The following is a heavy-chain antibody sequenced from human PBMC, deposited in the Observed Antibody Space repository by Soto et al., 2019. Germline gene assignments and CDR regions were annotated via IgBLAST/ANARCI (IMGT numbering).Heavy chain of an antibody. CDR2: ISFNTNDK. J-gene: IGHJ4*02. D-gene: IGHD2-8*02. V-gene: IGHV3-30-3*01. Sequence: SLRLSCAASGFIFSSYSMHWVRQAPGKGLEWVALISFNTNDKYYADSVKGRFTISRDNSKNTLYLQMNSLRGEDTAVYYCARGSPHTGNFYFDYWGQGTLVAVSS. CDR1: GFIFSSYS. CDR3: ARGSPHTGNFYFDY.